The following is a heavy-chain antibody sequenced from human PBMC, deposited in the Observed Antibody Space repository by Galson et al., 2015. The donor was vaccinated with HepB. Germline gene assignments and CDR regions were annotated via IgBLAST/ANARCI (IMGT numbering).Heavy chain of an antibody. CDR3: TIRPYDSSGYYHTITRNYFDY. CDR1: GFTFSNAW. CDR2: IKSKTDGGTT. D-gene: IGHD3-22*01. Sequence: SLRLSCAASGFTFSNAWMSWVRQAPGKGLEWVGRIKSKTDGGTTDYAAPVKGRFTISRDDSKNTLYLQMNSLKTEDTAVYYCTIRPYDSSGYYHTITRNYFDYWGQGTLVTVSS. J-gene: IGHJ4*02. V-gene: IGHV3-15*01.